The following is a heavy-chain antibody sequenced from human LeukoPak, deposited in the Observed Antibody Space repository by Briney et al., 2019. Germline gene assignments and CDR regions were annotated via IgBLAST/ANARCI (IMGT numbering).Heavy chain of an antibody. Sequence: GASVKVSCKASGYTFTGYYMHLVRQAAGQGLEWMGWMNPNSGGTNYAQKFQGRVTMTRDTSISTAYMELSRLRSDDTAVYYCARDLQSSSGYYYVVGYWGQGTLVTVSS. J-gene: IGHJ4*02. D-gene: IGHD3-22*01. V-gene: IGHV1-2*02. CDR1: GYTFTGYY. CDR2: MNPNSGGT. CDR3: ARDLQSSSGYYYVVGY.